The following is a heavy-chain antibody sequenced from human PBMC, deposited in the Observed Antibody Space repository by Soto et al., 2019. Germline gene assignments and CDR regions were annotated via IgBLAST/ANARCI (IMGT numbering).Heavy chain of an antibody. CDR3: ARTKDGYNPPNYFDY. D-gene: IGHD5-12*01. J-gene: IGHJ4*02. CDR1: GYTFTSYG. V-gene: IGHV1-18*01. Sequence: ASVKVSCKASGYTFTSYGISWVRQAPGQGLEWMGWISAYNGNTNYAQKLQGRVTMTTDTSTSTAYMELRSLRSDDTAVYYCARTKDGYNPPNYFDYWGQGTLVTVSS. CDR2: ISAYNGNT.